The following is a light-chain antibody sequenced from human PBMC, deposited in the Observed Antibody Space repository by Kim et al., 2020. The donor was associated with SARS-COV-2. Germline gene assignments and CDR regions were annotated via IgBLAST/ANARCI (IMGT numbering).Light chain of an antibody. J-gene: IGLJ1*01. CDR2: QDN. CDR1: NLGDKY. Sequence: SPGQTASITCTGDNLGDKYACWYQQKPGQSPVLVIYQDNQRPSGIPERFSGSNSGNTATLTISGTQAMDEADYFCQAWDSSIYYVFGTGTKVTVL. CDR3: QAWDSSIYYV. V-gene: IGLV3-1*01.